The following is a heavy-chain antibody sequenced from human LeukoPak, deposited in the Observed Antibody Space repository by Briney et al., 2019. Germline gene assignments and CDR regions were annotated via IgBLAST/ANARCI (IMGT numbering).Heavy chain of an antibody. V-gene: IGHV3-23*01. CDR2: ISGSGGST. Sequence: GGSLRLSCATSGLTFSSYAMTWVRQAPGRGREGVSGISGSGGSTYYADSVKGRFTISRDNSKNTLYLQMNSLRAEDTAVYYCAKDPLDYDILTGYLDYWGQGTLVTVSS. CDR3: AKDPLDYDILTGYLDY. J-gene: IGHJ4*02. CDR1: GLTFSSYA. D-gene: IGHD3-9*01.